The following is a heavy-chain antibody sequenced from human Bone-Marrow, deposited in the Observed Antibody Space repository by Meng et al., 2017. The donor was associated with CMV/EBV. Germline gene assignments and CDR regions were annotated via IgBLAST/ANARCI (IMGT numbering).Heavy chain of an antibody. CDR2: ISGSGGST. Sequence: GESLKISCAASGFNFSSYAMSWVRQAPGKGLEWVSAISGSGGSTYYADSVKGRFTISRDNSKNTLYLQMNSLRAEDTAVYYCVRDTSLRVTGWYPGGYWGQGTVVT. V-gene: IGHV3-23*01. J-gene: IGHJ4*02. CDR1: GFNFSSYA. D-gene: IGHD6-19*01. CDR3: VRDTSLRVTGWYPGGY.